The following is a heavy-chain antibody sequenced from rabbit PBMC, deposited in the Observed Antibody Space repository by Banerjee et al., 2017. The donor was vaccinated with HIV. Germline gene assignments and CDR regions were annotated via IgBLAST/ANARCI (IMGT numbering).Heavy chain of an antibody. CDR2: IDAGSGTT. Sequence: QSLEESGGGLVKPGASLTLTCKASGFDLSSNYYMHWVRQAPGKGLEWIGCIDAGSGTTYYANWAKGRFTISKTSSTTVTLQMTSLTGADTATYFCARDLAAVTGWNFGLWGPGTLVTVS. J-gene: IGHJ4*01. V-gene: IGHV1S40*01. CDR1: GFDLSSNYY. CDR3: ARDLAAVTGWNFGL. D-gene: IGHD7-1*01.